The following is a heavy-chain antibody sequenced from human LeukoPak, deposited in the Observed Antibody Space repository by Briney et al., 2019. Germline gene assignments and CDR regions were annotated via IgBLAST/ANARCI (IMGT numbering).Heavy chain of an antibody. CDR1: GYTFTSYG. D-gene: IGHD6-13*01. V-gene: IGHV1-18*01. CDR2: ISAYNGNT. Sequence: GASVKVSCKASGYTFTSYGISWVREAPGQGLEWMGWISAYNGNTNYAQKLQGRVTMTTDTSTSTAYMELRSRRSDDTAVYCCARDFWVIAAAGRCAFDIWRDGTMVTDSP. CDR3: ARDFWVIAAAGRCAFDI. J-gene: IGHJ3*02.